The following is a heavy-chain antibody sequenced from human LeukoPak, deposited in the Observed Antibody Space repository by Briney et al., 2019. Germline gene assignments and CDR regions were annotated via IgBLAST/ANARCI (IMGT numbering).Heavy chain of an antibody. J-gene: IGHJ6*03. D-gene: IGHD3-10*01. CDR2: ISSSSSYI. V-gene: IGHV3-21*01. Sequence: GGSLRLSCAASGFTFSSYSMNWVRQAPGKGLEWVSSISSSSSYIYYADSVKGRFTISRDNAKNSLYLQMNSLRAEDTAVYYCARERYYCGSGSYLYYYYMDVWGKGTTVTVSS. CDR3: ARERYYCGSGSYLYYYYMDV. CDR1: GFTFSSYS.